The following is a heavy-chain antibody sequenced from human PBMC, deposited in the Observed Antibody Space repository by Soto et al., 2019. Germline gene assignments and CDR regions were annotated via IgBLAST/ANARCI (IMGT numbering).Heavy chain of an antibody. CDR3: ARNKWELRSFDY. CDR2: IYYSGST. Sequence: PSETLSLTYTVSGGSISSYYWSWIRQPPGKGLEWIGYIYYSGSTNYNPSLKSRVTISVDTSKNQFSLKLSSVTAADTAVYYCARNKWELRSFDYWGQGTLVTVS. J-gene: IGHJ4*02. V-gene: IGHV4-59*01. D-gene: IGHD1-26*01. CDR1: GGSISSYY.